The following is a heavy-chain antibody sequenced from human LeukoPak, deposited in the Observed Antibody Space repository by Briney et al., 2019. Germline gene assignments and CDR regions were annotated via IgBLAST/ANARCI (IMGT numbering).Heavy chain of an antibody. CDR3: ARHSSSWYWDTFDI. CDR1: GYSISSGYY. V-gene: IGHV4-38-2*01. J-gene: IGHJ3*02. CDR2: IYHSGST. D-gene: IGHD6-13*01. Sequence: SETLSLTCAVSGYSISSGYYWGWIRQPPGKGLEWIGSIYHSGSTYYSPSLKSRVTISVDTSKNQFSLKLSSVTAADTAVYYCARHSSSWYWDTFDIWGQGTMVTVSS.